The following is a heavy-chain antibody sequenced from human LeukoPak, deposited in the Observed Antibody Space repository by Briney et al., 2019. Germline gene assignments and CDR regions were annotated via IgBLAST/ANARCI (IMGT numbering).Heavy chain of an antibody. D-gene: IGHD5/OR15-5a*01. CDR3: ARDRSTTHFDY. Sequence: TGGSLRLSCAASGFTFSSYGMHWVRQAPGKGLEWVAMIWYDGSNTYYADSVKGRFTTSRDNSKNTLFLQMDSLRAEDTAVYYCARDRSTTHFDYWGQGTLVTVSS. J-gene: IGHJ4*02. V-gene: IGHV3-33*01. CDR1: GFTFSSYG. CDR2: IWYDGSNT.